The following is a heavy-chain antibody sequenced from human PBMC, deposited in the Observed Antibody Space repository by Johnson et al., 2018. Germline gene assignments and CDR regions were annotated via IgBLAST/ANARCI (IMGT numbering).Heavy chain of an antibody. Sequence: EVQLVESGGGLVQPGGSLRLPCVGSGFPFSSYWMSWVRQAPGKGLEWVANIKPDGSEKYDVDSVKGRFTISRDNAKNSRYLQLNRMRAEDTAGYYWARDRYSVVVPAAGAFDIWGQGTRVTVSA. V-gene: IGHV3-7*01. D-gene: IGHD2-2*01. J-gene: IGHJ3*02. CDR2: IKPDGSEK. CDR3: ARDRYSVVVPAAGAFDI. CDR1: GFPFSSYW.